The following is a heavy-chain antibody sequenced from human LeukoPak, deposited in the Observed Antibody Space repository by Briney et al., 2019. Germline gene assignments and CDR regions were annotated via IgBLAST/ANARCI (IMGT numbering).Heavy chain of an antibody. J-gene: IGHJ3*02. Sequence: GGSLRLSCAASGVTCRTYEMNWVRQAPGKGLEWVSYISNSDSTIKYADSVKGRFTISRDNAQNALYLRMNSLRADDTAVYYCARVGYSSSWHSGSAFDIWGQGTMVTVSS. V-gene: IGHV3-48*03. CDR2: ISNSDSTI. CDR1: GVTCRTYE. D-gene: IGHD2-2*01. CDR3: ARVGYSSSWHSGSAFDI.